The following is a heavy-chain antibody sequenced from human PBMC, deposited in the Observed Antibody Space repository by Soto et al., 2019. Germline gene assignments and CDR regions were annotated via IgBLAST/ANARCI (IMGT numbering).Heavy chain of an antibody. V-gene: IGHV3-9*01. CDR3: AKDSSPLPASEFHY. Sequence: EVQLVESGGGSVQPGRSLRLSCTASGFSFDAYAMHWVRQAPGKGLEWVSGISWNSGSIGYADSVKGRFTISRDNAKKSLYLQMISLGAEDTALYYCAKDSSPLPASEFHYWGQGTLVTVSS. CDR2: ISWNSGSI. CDR1: GFSFDAYA. J-gene: IGHJ4*02. D-gene: IGHD2-21*02.